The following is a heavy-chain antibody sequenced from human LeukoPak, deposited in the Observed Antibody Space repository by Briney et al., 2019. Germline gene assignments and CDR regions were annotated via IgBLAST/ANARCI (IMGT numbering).Heavy chain of an antibody. J-gene: IGHJ3*02. Sequence: GGSLRLSCAVSGFTVSSNYMSWVRQAPGKGLGWGSVPYSGGNTYYADSVKGRLTISRDNSKNTLYLQMNSLRAEDTAVYYCAKVVHSSSSVDAFDIWGQGTMVTVSS. D-gene: IGHD6-6*01. V-gene: IGHV3-53*05. CDR2: PYSGGNT. CDR3: AKVVHSSSSVDAFDI. CDR1: GFTVSSNY.